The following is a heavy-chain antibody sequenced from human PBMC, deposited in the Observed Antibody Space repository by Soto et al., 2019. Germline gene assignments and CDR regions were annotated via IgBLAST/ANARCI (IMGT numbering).Heavy chain of an antibody. CDR1: GFTFSSYA. CDR2: ISGSGGST. D-gene: IGHD3-10*01. V-gene: IGHV3-23*01. CDR3: AKILWFGELLSDYYYYGMDV. J-gene: IGHJ6*02. Sequence: LRLSCAASGFTFSSYAMSWVRQAPGKGLEWVSAISGSGGSTYYADSVKGRFTISRDNSKNTLYLQMNSLRAEDTAVYYCAKILWFGELLSDYYYYGMDVWGQGTTVTVSS.